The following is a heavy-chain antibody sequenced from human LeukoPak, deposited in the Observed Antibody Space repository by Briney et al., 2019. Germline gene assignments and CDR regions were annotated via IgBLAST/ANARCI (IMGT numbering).Heavy chain of an antibody. CDR2: IYYSGST. J-gene: IGHJ4*02. CDR3: TRETTRGGYNFAAYDY. D-gene: IGHD5-24*01. CDR1: GGSISSSSYY. V-gene: IGHV4-39*07. Sequence: PSETLSLTCTVSGGSISSSSYYWGWIRQPPGKGLEWIGSIYYSGSTYYNPSLKSRVTISVDTSKDQFSLKLSSVTAADTAVYYCTRETTRGGYNFAAYDYWGQGTLVTVSS.